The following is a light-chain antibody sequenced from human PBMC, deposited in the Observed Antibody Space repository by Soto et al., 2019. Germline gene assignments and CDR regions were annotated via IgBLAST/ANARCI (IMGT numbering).Light chain of an antibody. CDR3: TAWDDSLSGWV. CDR1: HSNVGTNY. V-gene: IGLV1-47*01. J-gene: IGLJ3*02. CDR2: RNN. Sequence: QSLLTQPPSASGTPGQRVTIPCSGSHSNVGTNYVYWYQHLPGTAPKLLISRNNQRPSGVPDRFSGSKSGTSASLAISGLRSEDEADYYCTAWDDSLSGWVFGGGTKRTVL.